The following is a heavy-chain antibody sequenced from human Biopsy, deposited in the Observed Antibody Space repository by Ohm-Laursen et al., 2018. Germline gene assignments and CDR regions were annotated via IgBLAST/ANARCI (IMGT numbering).Heavy chain of an antibody. CDR3: TKERRGWYSER. CDR2: ITHDGSKT. D-gene: IGHD6-19*01. CDR1: GFTFSDYA. J-gene: IGHJ4*02. Sequence: SLRLSCTASGFTFSDYAMHWVRRAPGKGLEWVAIITHDGSKTYYADSVEGRFTISRDQFKSTVYLQLNSLRTEDTAIYYCTKERRGWYSERWGQGTLVTVSS. V-gene: IGHV3-30*18.